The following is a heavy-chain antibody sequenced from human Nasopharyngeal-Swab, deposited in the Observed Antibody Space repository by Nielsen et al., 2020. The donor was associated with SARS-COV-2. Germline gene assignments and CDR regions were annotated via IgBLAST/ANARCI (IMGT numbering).Heavy chain of an antibody. D-gene: IGHD3-9*01. CDR1: GFTFSSYG. CDR2: IWDDGSNK. V-gene: IGHV3-33*01. Sequence: GESLKISCAASGFTFSSYGMHWVRQAPGKGLEWVAVIWDDGSNKYYADSVKGRFTISRDNSKNTLYLQMNSLRAEDTAVYYCAREFREAYYDILTGYYMDYYYYMDVWGKGTTVTVSS. CDR3: AREFREAYYDILTGYYMDYYYYMDV. J-gene: IGHJ6*03.